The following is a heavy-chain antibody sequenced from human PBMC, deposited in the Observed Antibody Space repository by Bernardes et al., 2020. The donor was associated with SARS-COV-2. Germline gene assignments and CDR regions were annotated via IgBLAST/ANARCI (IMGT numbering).Heavy chain of an antibody. D-gene: IGHD2-21*01. Sequence: SETLSLTCAVYSDSFTGHFWTWTRQPPGQGLEWIGEINHGGSTNSNPSLKRRVSLSVDASKRQFSLKLRSVTAADTAVYYCARGQGHLGDFKGFDLWGQGSLVTIS. CDR1: SDSFTGHF. V-gene: IGHV4-34*01. CDR3: ARGQGHLGDFKGFDL. J-gene: IGHJ4*02. CDR2: INHGGST.